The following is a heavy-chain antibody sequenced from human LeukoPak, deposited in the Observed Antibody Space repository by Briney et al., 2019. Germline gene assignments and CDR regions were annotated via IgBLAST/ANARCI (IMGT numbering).Heavy chain of an antibody. D-gene: IGHD6-13*01. J-gene: IGHJ4*02. CDR3: ARGYSSSWDFDY. CDR1: GGSFSGYY. Sequence: PSETLSLTCAVYGGSFSGYYWSWIRQPPGKGLERIGEINHSGSTNYNPSLKSRVTISVDTSKNQFSLKLSSVTAADTAVYYCARGYSSSWDFDYWGQGTLVTVSS. V-gene: IGHV4-34*01. CDR2: INHSGST.